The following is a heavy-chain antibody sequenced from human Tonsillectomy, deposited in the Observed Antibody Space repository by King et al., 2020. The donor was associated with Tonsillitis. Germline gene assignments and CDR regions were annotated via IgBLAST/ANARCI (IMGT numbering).Heavy chain of an antibody. D-gene: IGHD3-3*01. V-gene: IGHV3-30*18. CDR3: AKERNDFWSGYYYFDY. J-gene: IGHJ4*02. CDR2: ISYDGSNK. CDR1: GFTFSSYG. Sequence: VQLVESGGGVVQPGRSLRLSCAASGFTFSSYGMHWVRQAPGKGLEWVAVISYDGSNKYYADSVKGRFTISRDISKNTLYLQMNSLRAEDTAVYYCAKERNDFWSGYYYFDYWGQGTLVTVSS.